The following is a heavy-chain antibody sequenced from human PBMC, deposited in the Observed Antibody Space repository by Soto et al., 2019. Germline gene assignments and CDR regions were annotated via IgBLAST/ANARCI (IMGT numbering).Heavy chain of an antibody. D-gene: IGHD4-17*01. CDR3: AREYGNYGPDY. V-gene: IGHV1-18*01. J-gene: IGHJ4*02. CDR1: GCTFTTYG. CDR2: ISGYNGNT. Sequence: QVQLVQSGAEVKKPGASVKVSCKASGCTFTTYGIDWVRQAPGQGLEWMGWISGYNGNTNYAQKLQGRVTMTSDTFTNTAYMELRGLRSDDTAVYYCAREYGNYGPDYWGQGTLVTFSS.